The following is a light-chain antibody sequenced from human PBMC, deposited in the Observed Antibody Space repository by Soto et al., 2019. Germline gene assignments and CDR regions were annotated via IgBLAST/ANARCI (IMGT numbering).Light chain of an antibody. CDR2: DAS. CDR3: QQYITVWA. J-gene: IGKJ1*01. Sequence: DIQMTQSPSTLSASVGDRVTITCRASQSISDRLAWFQRKSGKAPKLLIFDASILEGGVPSRFSGSRSGTEFSVTISCLQPDDFATYYCQQYITVWAFGQGTKV. V-gene: IGKV1-5*01. CDR1: QSISDR.